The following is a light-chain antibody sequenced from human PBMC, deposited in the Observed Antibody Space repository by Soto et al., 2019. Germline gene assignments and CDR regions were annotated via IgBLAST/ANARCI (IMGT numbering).Light chain of an antibody. CDR3: QQYNSFSWT. Sequence: IQMTQSPSSLSASVGDRVTITCRASQGIRNDVGWYQQKPGKPPKLLIFGASSVESGVPSRFSGSGSGTEFTLTISGLQPDDFATYYCQQYNSFSWTFGQGTKVDIK. CDR1: QGIRND. V-gene: IGKV1-17*01. CDR2: GAS. J-gene: IGKJ1*01.